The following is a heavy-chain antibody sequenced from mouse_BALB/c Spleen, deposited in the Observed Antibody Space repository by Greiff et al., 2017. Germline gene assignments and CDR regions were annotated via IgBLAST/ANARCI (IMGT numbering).Heavy chain of an antibody. D-gene: IGHD2-4*01. V-gene: IGHV1-63*01. CDR2: IYPGSGNT. J-gene: IGHJ3*01. CDR3: ARWQDYDSLAY. CDR1: GYAFTNYW. Sequence: QVHVKQSGAELVRPGTSVKISCKASGYAFTNYWLGWVKQRPGHGLEWIGDIYPGSGNTYYNEKFKGKATLTADKSSSTAYMQLSSLTSEDSAVYFCARWQDYDSLAYWGQGTLVTVS.